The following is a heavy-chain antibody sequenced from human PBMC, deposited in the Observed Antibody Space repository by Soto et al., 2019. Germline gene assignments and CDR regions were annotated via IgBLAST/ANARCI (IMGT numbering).Heavy chain of an antibody. V-gene: IGHV3-23*01. Sequence: GGSLRLSCSASGFTINTYSMGWVRLAPGKGLEWVSTIFSGMGNTKYADSVTGRFSISRDNSKNIMYLQMNSLGVDDTAVYYCVRDRQPDGIWTIDYWGRGILVTVSS. J-gene: IGHJ4*02. CDR3: VRDRQPDGIWTIDY. CDR1: GFTINTYS. CDR2: IFSGMGNT. D-gene: IGHD2-15*01.